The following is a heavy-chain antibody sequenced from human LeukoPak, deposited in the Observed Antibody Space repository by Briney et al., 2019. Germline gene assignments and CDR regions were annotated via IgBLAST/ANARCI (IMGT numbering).Heavy chain of an antibody. CDR1: GFTFSSYA. J-gene: IGHJ4*02. D-gene: IGHD3-22*01. V-gene: IGHV3-23*01. CDR3: AKDRNDYYDSSGSDS. Sequence: GGSLRLSCAASGFTFSSYAMSWVRQAPGMGLEWVSAISGSGGYTSYTASVKGRFTISRDNSKNTLFLHMNSLRAEDTAVYYCAKDRNDYYDSSGSDSWGQGTLVTVSS. CDR2: ISGSGGYT.